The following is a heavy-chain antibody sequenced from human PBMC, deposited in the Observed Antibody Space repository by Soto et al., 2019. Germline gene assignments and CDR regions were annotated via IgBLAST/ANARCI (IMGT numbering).Heavy chain of an antibody. J-gene: IGHJ4*02. CDR1: ESTLSNVW. CDR3: TTDPIRDY. D-gene: IGHD2-21*01. CDR2: VKREIDGATT. V-gene: IGHV3-15*01. Sequence: LRLSCAPSESTLSNVWMSWVRQAPGKGLEWVGRVKREIDGATTDYAAPVKGRFTISRDDAKNTVYLQMNSLRTEDTAVYYCTTDPIRDYWGLGTLVTSPQ.